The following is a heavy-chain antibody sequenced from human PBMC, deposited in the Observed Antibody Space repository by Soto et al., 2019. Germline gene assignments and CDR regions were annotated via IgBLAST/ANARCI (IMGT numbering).Heavy chain of an antibody. CDR1: GGTFSSYP. CDR2: IIPFFGTS. CDR3: ARVGYVTNYGMAV. J-gene: IGHJ6*04. V-gene: IGHV1-69*01. Sequence: QVQLVQSGAEVKKPGSSVKVSCKASGGTFSSYPLNWVRQAPGQGLEWMGGIIPFFGTSNYAQKFQGRVTMTADETTSTVYMALRSLASEDTAVYYCARVGYVTNYGMAVWGEGTTVAVSS. D-gene: IGHD1-26*01.